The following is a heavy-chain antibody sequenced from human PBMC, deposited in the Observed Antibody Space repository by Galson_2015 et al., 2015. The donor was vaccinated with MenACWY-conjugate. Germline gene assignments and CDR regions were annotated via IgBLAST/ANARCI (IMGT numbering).Heavy chain of an antibody. CDR1: GYIFTTYW. J-gene: IGHJ6*02. CDR2: ISPGDSNT. Sequence: KVSCKASGYIFTTYWIAWVRQMPGKGLEWMGLISPGDSNTRYSPSFQGQVTISADKSISTAYLQWSSLKASDTAMYYCARHPPGGRSMDVWGQGTTVTVSS. D-gene: IGHD1-26*01. CDR3: ARHPPGGRSMDV. V-gene: IGHV5-51*01.